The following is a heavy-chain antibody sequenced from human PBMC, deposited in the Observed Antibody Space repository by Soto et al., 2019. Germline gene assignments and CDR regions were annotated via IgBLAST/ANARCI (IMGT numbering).Heavy chain of an antibody. D-gene: IGHD3-3*01. J-gene: IGHJ4*02. Sequence: QVQLVQSETEVKNPGASVKVSCEASGYTFTSYGITWVRQAPGQGLEWMGWISAYNGNTYYAQKLQGRVTMTTDTSTSTAYMELRSLTSDDTAVYYCARVPIFGAVIWVLDYWGQGTLVTVSS. CDR1: GYTFTSYG. V-gene: IGHV1-18*01. CDR3: ARVPIFGAVIWVLDY. CDR2: ISAYNGNT.